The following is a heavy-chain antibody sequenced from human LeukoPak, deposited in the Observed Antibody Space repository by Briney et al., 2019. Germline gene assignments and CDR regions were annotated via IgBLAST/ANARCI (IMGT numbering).Heavy chain of an antibody. CDR2: IYYSGTT. Sequence: SEALSLTCTVSGGSIISTSSYWVWIRQHPGKGLEWIGTIYYSGTTYYNPSLKSRVTISVDTSKNHFSLNLSSLTAADTAVYFCARGSGSYRPLYFFDYWGQGTLVTVSS. CDR1: GGSIISTSSY. J-gene: IGHJ4*02. V-gene: IGHV4-39*07. D-gene: IGHD1-26*01. CDR3: ARGSGSYRPLYFFDY.